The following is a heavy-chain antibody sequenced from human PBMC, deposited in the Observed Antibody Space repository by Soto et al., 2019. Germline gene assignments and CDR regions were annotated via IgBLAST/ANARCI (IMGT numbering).Heavy chain of an antibody. J-gene: IGHJ4*02. CDR1: GYTFTSYG. Sequence: ASVKVSCKASGYTFTSYGISWVRQAPGQGLEWMGWISAYNGNTNYAQKLQGRDTMTTDKSTSTAYMELRSLRSDDTAVYYCARDIAVAGDPLYFDYWGQGTLVTVSS. D-gene: IGHD6-19*01. CDR3: ARDIAVAGDPLYFDY. CDR2: ISAYNGNT. V-gene: IGHV1-18*01.